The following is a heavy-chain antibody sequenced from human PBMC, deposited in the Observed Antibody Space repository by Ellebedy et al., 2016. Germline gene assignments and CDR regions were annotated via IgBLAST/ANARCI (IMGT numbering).Heavy chain of an antibody. CDR3: AKVHGDRVGAPPYFDY. J-gene: IGHJ4*02. CDR1: GFIFSSDA. D-gene: IGHD1-26*01. V-gene: IGHV3-23*01. Sequence: GESLKISXAGSGFIFSSDAMSWVRQAPGKGLEWVSAISGGRYKTYYADSVQGRFTISRDNSKNTLYLQMNSLRAEDTAVYHCAKVHGDRVGAPPYFDYWGQGILVTVSS. CDR2: ISGGRYKT.